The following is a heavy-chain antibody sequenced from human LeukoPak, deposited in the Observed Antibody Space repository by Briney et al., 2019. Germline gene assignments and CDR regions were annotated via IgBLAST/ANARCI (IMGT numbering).Heavy chain of an antibody. J-gene: IGHJ4*02. CDR3: ARARFITMIVAADY. Sequence: PGRSLRLSCAASGFTFSSYGMHWVRQAPGKGLEWVAVISYDGSNKYYADSVKGRFTISRDNSKNTLYLQMNSLRAEDTAVYYCARARFITMIVAADYWGQGTLVTVSS. CDR1: GFTFSSYG. D-gene: IGHD3-22*01. CDR2: ISYDGSNK. V-gene: IGHV3-30*03.